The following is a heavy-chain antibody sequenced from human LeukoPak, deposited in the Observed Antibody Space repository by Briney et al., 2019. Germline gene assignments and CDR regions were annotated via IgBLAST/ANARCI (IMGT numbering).Heavy chain of an antibody. CDR1: GGSISRSTYY. CDR3: ARQRRLELPDY. J-gene: IGHJ4*02. Sequence: SPTLSLTCTVSGGSISRSTYYWGWIRQPPGKGLELFGSISYSRNIYYNPSLKSRVTISVDTSKNQFSLKLSSVTAADTAVYYCARQRRLELPDYWGQGTLVTVSS. V-gene: IGHV4-39*01. D-gene: IGHD3-16*01. CDR2: ISYSRNI.